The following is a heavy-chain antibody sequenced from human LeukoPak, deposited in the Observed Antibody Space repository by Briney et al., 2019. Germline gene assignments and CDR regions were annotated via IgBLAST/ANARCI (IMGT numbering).Heavy chain of an antibody. J-gene: IGHJ4*02. CDR1: GYTFTGYY. D-gene: IGHD3-22*01. CDR3: ARDSGYYYDSSGYYRKGPFDY. V-gene: IGHV1-2*02. Sequence: GASVKVSCKASGYTFTGYYMHWVLQAPGQGLEWMGWINPNSGGTNYAQKFQGRVTMTRDTSISTAYMELSRLRSDDTAVYYCARDSGYYYDSSGYYRKGPFDYWGQGTLVTVSS. CDR2: INPNSGGT.